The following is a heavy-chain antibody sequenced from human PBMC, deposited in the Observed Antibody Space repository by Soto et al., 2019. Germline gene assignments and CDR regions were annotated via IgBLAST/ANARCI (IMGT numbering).Heavy chain of an antibody. Sequence: QITLKESGPTLVKPTQTLPLTCTFSGFSPDTSGVGVGWIRQPPGKALERRAIIFWGDDKRYRPSLKSSLTITKDTSKDQVVLTMTNMDPVDTATYYCAHRFRYSNTDNWFDPWGQGTPVTVCS. CDR1: GFSPDTSGVG. V-gene: IGHV2-5*02. CDR3: AHRFRYSNTDNWFDP. D-gene: IGHD4-4*01. J-gene: IGHJ5*02. CDR2: IFWGDDK.